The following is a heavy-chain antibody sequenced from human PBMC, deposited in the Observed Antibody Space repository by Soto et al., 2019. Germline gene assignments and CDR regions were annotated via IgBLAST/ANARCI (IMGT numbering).Heavy chain of an antibody. V-gene: IGHV1-18*01. D-gene: IGHD2-8*01. Sequence: QVQLVQSGAEVKKPGASVKVSCKASGYTFTNSGISWVRQAHGQGLEWMGWISTDNGNTNYAQHLQGRVSMTTDTPTSTAYMDLRSQRSDETAFYYCAIDQCITAFGVISMYYYGIDVWGQGSTVTVSS. CDR3: AIDQCITAFGVISMYYYGIDV. J-gene: IGHJ6*02. CDR2: ISTDNGNT. CDR1: GYTFTNSG.